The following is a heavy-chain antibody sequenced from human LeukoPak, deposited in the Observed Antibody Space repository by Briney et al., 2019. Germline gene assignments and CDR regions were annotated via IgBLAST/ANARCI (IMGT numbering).Heavy chain of an antibody. Sequence: GRSLRLSCAACGFTFSSCAMHWVRHAPGKGLEWVAVISYDGSNKHYADSVKGRFTISRDNSKNTLYLQMNSLRAEDTAVDYCSRGDGLVAGYMDVWGKGTTVTVSS. J-gene: IGHJ6*03. CDR2: ISYDGSNK. D-gene: IGHD2-15*01. CDR1: GFTFSSCA. V-gene: IGHV3-30*01. CDR3: SRGDGLVAGYMDV.